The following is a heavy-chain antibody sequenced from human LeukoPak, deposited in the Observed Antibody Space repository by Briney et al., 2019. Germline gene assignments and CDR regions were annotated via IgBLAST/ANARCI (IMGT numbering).Heavy chain of an antibody. CDR3: AKAVAGTNWFDP. CDR1: GFTFSSYA. D-gene: IGHD6-19*01. CDR2: ISGSGGST. J-gene: IGHJ5*02. Sequence: GGSLRLSCAASGFTFSSYAMSWVRQAPGKGLEWVSAISGSGGSTYYADSVKGRLTISRDNSKNTLYLQMNSLRAEDTAVYYCAKAVAGTNWFDPWGQGTLVTVSS. V-gene: IGHV3-23*01.